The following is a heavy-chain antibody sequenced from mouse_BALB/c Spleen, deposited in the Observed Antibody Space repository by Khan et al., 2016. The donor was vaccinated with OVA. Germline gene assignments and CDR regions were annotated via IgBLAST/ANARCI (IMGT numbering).Heavy chain of an antibody. J-gene: IGHJ2*01. CDR1: GYSITSGYA. D-gene: IGHD1-1*01. CDR2: ISYSGVT. V-gene: IGHV3-2*02. CDR3: ARGNYYGYYFDY. Sequence: EVQLQESGPRLVKPSQSLSLTCTVTGYSITSGYAWNWIRQFPGNKLEWMGYISYSGVTSYTPSLKSRISITRDTSKNQFFLQLNSVTTEDTATYYCARGNYYGYYFDYWGQGTTLTVSS.